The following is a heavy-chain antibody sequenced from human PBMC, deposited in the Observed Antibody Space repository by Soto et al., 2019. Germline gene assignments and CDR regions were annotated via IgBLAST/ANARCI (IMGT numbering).Heavy chain of an antibody. CDR2: INWNGGST. D-gene: IGHD5-12*01. V-gene: IGHV3-20*04. Sequence: GGSLRPSCAASGFTFDDYGMSWVRQAPGKGPEWVSGINWNGGSTGYADSVKGRFTISRDNAKNSLYLQMNSLRAEDTALYYCASGRGYSGYDSFAFWGQGTLVTVSS. J-gene: IGHJ4*02. CDR3: ASGRGYSGYDSFAF. CDR1: GFTFDDYG.